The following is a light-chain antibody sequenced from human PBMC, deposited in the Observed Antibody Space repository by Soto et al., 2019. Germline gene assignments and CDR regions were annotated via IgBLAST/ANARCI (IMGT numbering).Light chain of an antibody. CDR3: QKYNGALWA. CDR2: AAS. J-gene: IGKJ1*01. CDR1: QGIGNY. Sequence: DIQMTQSPSSLSASIGDRVTITCRASQGIGNYLAWYQQKPGKVPKLLIYAASSLQSGVPSRFSGSGSGTDFTLTIRGLQPEDVATYYCQKYNGALWAFGQGTKVYVK. V-gene: IGKV1-27*01.